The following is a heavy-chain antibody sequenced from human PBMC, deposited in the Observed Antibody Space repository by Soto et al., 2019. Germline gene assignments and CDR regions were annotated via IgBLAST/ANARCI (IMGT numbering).Heavy chain of an antibody. CDR1: GGSISSGGYY. J-gene: IGHJ4*02. CDR3: AGFYSGSPEVTLRY. D-gene: IGHD1-26*01. Sequence: SETLSLTCTVSGGSISSGGYYWSWIRQHPGKGLEWIGYIYYSGSTYYNPSLKSRVTISVDTSKNQFSLKLSSVTAADTAVYYCAGFYSGSPEVTLRYWGQGTLVTVSS. CDR2: IYYSGST. V-gene: IGHV4-31*03.